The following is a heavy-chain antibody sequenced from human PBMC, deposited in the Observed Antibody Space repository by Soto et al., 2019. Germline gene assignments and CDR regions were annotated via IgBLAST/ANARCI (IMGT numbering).Heavy chain of an antibody. Sequence: ASVKVSCKASGYTFTSYYMHWVRQAPGQGLEWMGIINPSGGSTSYAQKFQGRVTMTRDTSTSTAYMELSSLRSEDTAVYYCARDCTSGVCYSDIDYWGQGTLVTVSS. V-gene: IGHV1-46*03. CDR1: GYTFTSYY. CDR3: ARDCTSGVCYSDIDY. CDR2: INPSGGST. D-gene: IGHD2-8*01. J-gene: IGHJ4*02.